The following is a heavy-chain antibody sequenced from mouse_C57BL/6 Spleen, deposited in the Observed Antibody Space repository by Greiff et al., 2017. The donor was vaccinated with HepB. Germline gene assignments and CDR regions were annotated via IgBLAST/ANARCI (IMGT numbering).Heavy chain of an antibody. D-gene: IGHD2-2*01. Sequence: DVHLVESGGGLVKPGGSLKLSCAASGFTFSSYAMSWVRQTPEKRLEWVATISDGGSYTYYPDNVKGRFTISRDNAKNNLYLQMSHLKSEDTAMYYCARVYGYPYYFDYWGQGTTLTVSS. J-gene: IGHJ2*01. V-gene: IGHV5-4*01. CDR3: ARVYGYPYYFDY. CDR1: GFTFSSYA. CDR2: ISDGGSYT.